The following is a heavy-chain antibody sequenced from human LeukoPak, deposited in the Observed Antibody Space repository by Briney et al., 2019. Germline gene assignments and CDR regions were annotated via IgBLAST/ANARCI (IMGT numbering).Heavy chain of an antibody. CDR1: GGSISSYY. V-gene: IGHV4-59*01. Sequence: SETLSLTCTVSGGSISSYYWSWIRQPPGKGLEWIGYIYYSGSTNYNPSLKSRVTISVDTSKNQFSLKLSSVTAADTAVYYCARDLPDYGDSYYYYYGMDVWGQGTTVTVSS. CDR2: IYYSGST. D-gene: IGHD4-17*01. CDR3: ARDLPDYGDSYYYYYGMDV. J-gene: IGHJ6*02.